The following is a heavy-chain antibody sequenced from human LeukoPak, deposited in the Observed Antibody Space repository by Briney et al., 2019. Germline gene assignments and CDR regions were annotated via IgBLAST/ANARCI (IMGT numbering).Heavy chain of an antibody. D-gene: IGHD6-13*01. CDR2: IYPGDSET. CDR1: GYNFSNYW. J-gene: IGHJ4*02. V-gene: IGHV5-51*01. CDR3: ARLQLLSAAGTFDY. Sequence: GESLKISCKTSGYNFSNYWIGWVRQMPGKGLEWMGVIYPGDSETRYSPSFQGQVTFSADTSIDTAYVQWSSLEASDTAIYYCARLQLLSAAGTFDYWGQGALVTVSS.